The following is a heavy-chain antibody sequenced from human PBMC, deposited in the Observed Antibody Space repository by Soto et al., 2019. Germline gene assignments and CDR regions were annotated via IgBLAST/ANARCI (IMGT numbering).Heavy chain of an antibody. V-gene: IGHV4-59*12. J-gene: IGHJ4*02. Sequence: SETLCLTWTVSGGSIRSYYWSWIRQLPGKGLEWIGYIYSSGSTNYNPSLKSRITISVDTSKNQFSLNLSSVTAADTAVYYCARTDSSGYYLINWGQGTLVTVSS. CDR2: IYSSGST. CDR3: ARTDSSGYYLIN. D-gene: IGHD3-22*01. CDR1: GGSIRSYY.